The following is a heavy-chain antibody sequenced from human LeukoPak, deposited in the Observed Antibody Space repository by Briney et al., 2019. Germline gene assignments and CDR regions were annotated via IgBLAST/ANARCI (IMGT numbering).Heavy chain of an antibody. V-gene: IGHV3-23*01. CDR2: HSGSGGST. Sequence: GSLRLSCAASGFTFSSYAMCWVRQAPGKGLEGVSAHSGSGGSTYYADSVKGRFTISRDNSKNTLYQQMNSLRADDTAAFFCAREAPSGRYLDYWGQGTLVTVSS. J-gene: IGHJ4*02. CDR1: GFTFSSYA. CDR3: AREAPSGRYLDY. D-gene: IGHD3-9*01.